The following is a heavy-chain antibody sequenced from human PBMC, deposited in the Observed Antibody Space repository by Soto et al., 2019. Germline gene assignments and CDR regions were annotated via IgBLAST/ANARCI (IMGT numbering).Heavy chain of an antibody. J-gene: IGHJ4*02. CDR3: AKKVNSGSGSQCFDY. CDR2: FRAGGDDGTT. V-gene: IGHV3-23*01. D-gene: IGHD3-10*01. CDR1: GFTFSSYS. Sequence: GGSLRLSCVASGFTFSSYSMSWVRQAPGKGLEWVSGFRAGGDDGTTYYADSVKGRFTISRDNSKNTLFLQMNSLRAEDTAIYYCAKKVNSGSGSQCFDYFGQGTLVTVSS.